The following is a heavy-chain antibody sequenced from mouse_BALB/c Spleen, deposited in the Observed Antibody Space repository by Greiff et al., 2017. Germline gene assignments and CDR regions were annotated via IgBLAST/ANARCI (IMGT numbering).Heavy chain of an antibody. CDR2: ISYSGST. D-gene: IGHD2-3*01. J-gene: IGHJ3*01. CDR1: GYSITSDYA. Sequence: EVKLVESGPGLVKPSQSLSLTCTVTGYSITSDYAWNWIRQFPGNKLEWMGYISYSGSTSYNPSLKSRISITRDTSKNQFFLQLNSVTTEDTATYYCARSGGYYPFAYWGQGTLVTVSA. CDR3: ARSGGYYPFAY. V-gene: IGHV3-2*02.